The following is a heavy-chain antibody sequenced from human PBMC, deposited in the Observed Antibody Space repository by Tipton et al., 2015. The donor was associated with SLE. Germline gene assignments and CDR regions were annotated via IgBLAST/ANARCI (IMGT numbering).Heavy chain of an antibody. CDR1: GGTFSSYA. Sequence: QLVQSGPEVKKPGSSVKVSCKASGGTFSSYAISWVRQAPGQGLEWMGGIIPIFGTANYAQKFQGRVTITADESTSTAYKELSSLRSEDTAVYYCARGDSGYDLNAFDIWGQGTMVTVSS. V-gene: IGHV1-69*01. J-gene: IGHJ3*02. D-gene: IGHD5-12*01. CDR2: IIPIFGTA. CDR3: ARGDSGYDLNAFDI.